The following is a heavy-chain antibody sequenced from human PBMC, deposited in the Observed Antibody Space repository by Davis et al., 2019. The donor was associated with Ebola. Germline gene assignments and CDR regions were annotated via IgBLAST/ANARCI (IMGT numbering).Heavy chain of an antibody. D-gene: IGHD2-2*01. CDR2: IFYDGDRK. Sequence: PGGSLRLSCAASGFTFSNYALHWVRQAPGKGLEWVAVIFYDGDRKYYADSVKGRFTISRDNSNNMLFLQMNSPTTDDTAQYYCATALGMYHYHAVAVWGQGTTVTVSS. CDR3: ATALGMYHYHAVAV. CDR1: GFTFSNYA. J-gene: IGHJ6*02. V-gene: IGHV3-30-3*01.